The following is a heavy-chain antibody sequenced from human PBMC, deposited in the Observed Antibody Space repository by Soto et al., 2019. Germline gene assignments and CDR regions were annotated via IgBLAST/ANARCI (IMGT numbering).Heavy chain of an antibody. Sequence: SVKVSCKASGGTFSSYAISWVRQAPGQGLEWMGGIIPIFGTANYAQKFQGRVTITADESTSTAYMELSSLRSEDTAVYYCAREGGGYSYGKGDYYYGMDVWGQGTTVTVSS. D-gene: IGHD5-18*01. CDR3: AREGGGYSYGKGDYYYGMDV. V-gene: IGHV1-69*13. CDR1: GGTFSSYA. CDR2: IIPIFGTA. J-gene: IGHJ6*02.